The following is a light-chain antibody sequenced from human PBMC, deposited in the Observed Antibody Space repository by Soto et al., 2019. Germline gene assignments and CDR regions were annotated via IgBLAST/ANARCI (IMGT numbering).Light chain of an antibody. CDR1: QSVNNF. CDR3: QQRGSLPAT. Sequence: EILLTQSPAIVTLSPGERATLSCRASQSVNNFFAWYQQKPGQAPRLLIYDASYRAPGIPARFSGSGSGTDFTLTISSLEAEDSAVYYFQQRGSLPATFGPGTQVDIK. J-gene: IGKJ3*01. CDR2: DAS. V-gene: IGKV3-11*01.